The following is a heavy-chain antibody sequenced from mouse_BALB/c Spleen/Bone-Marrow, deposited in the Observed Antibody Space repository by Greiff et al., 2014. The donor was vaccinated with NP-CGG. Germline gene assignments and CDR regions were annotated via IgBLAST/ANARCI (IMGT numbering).Heavy chain of an antibody. CDR2: IDPANGNT. Sequence: EVQLQQSGAELVKPGASVKLSCTASGFNIKDTYMHWVKQRPEQGLEWIGRIDPANGNTKYDPKFQGKATMTAGTSSNTAYLQLSSLTSEDTAVYYCARYYYGSSYFDYWGQGTTLTVSS. CDR1: GFNIKDTY. D-gene: IGHD1-1*01. CDR3: ARYYYGSSYFDY. V-gene: IGHV14-3*02. J-gene: IGHJ2*01.